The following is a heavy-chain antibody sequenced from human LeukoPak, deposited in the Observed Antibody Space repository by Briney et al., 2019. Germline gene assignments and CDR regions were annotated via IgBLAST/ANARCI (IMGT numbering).Heavy chain of an antibody. D-gene: IGHD3-22*01. CDR2: INHSGST. V-gene: IGHV4-34*01. Sequence: PSETLSLTCAVYGGSFSGYNWSWLRQPPGKGLEWIGEINHSGSTNYNPSLKSRVTISVDTSKNQFSLKLSSVTAADTAVYYCARVTMIVVVNWFDPWGQGTLVTVSS. J-gene: IGHJ5*02. CDR3: ARVTMIVVVNWFDP. CDR1: GGSFSGYN.